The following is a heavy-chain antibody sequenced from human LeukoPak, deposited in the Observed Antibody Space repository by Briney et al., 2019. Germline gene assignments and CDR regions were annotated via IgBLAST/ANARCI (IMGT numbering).Heavy chain of an antibody. D-gene: IGHD3-16*01. V-gene: IGHV3-23*01. J-gene: IGHJ4*02. CDR3: ARATYRGTLN. CDR1: GFTFSNYV. CDR2: ISDSDDRT. Sequence: PGGSLRLSCAASGFTFSNYVMSWVRQAPGKGLEWVSTISDSDDRTDYADSVKGRFTISRDNSKNTLYLQMNSLRAEDTAVYYCARATYRGTLNWGQGTLVTVSS.